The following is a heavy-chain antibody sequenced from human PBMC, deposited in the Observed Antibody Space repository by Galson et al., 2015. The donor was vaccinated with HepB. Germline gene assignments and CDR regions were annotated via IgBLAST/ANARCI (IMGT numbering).Heavy chain of an antibody. Sequence: SLRLSCAASGFTFSNAWMNWVRQAPGKGLEWVGRIKSKTDGGTTDYAAPVKGRFTISRDDSKNTLYLQMNSLKTEDTAVYYCTTASRFVVVPAAIQSYYYYYMDVWGKGTTVTVSS. J-gene: IGHJ6*03. CDR2: IKSKTDGGTT. D-gene: IGHD2-2*02. V-gene: IGHV3-15*07. CDR1: GFTFSNAW. CDR3: TTASRFVVVPAAIQSYYYYYMDV.